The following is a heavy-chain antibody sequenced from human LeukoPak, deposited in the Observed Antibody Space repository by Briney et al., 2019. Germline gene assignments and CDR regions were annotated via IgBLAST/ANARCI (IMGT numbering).Heavy chain of an antibody. CDR2: IYYSAST. Sequence: PSETLSLTCTVSGGSISSYYWSWIRQPPGKGLEWIGYIYYSASTNYNPSLKSRVTISVDTSKNQFSLKLSSVTAADTAVYYCARGGTVTTPDAFDIWGQGTMVTVSS. V-gene: IGHV4-59*01. J-gene: IGHJ3*02. CDR3: ARGGTVTTPDAFDI. CDR1: GGSISSYY. D-gene: IGHD4-11*01.